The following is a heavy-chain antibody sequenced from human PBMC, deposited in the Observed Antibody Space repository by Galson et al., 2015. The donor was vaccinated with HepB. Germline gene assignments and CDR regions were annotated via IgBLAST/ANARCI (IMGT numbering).Heavy chain of an antibody. Sequence: SLRLSCAASGFTFSNAWMNWVRQAPGKGLEWVGRIKSKTDGGTTDYAAPVKGRSTISRDDSKNTLYLQMNSLKTEDTAVYYCTTAYCGGDCSLYYYYYMDVWGKGTTVTVSS. V-gene: IGHV3-15*07. CDR2: IKSKTDGGTT. J-gene: IGHJ6*03. D-gene: IGHD2-21*01. CDR3: TTAYCGGDCSLYYYYYMDV. CDR1: GFTFSNAW.